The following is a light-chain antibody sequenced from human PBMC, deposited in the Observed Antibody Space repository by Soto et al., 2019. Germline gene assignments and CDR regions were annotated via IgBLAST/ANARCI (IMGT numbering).Light chain of an antibody. Sequence: DIQMTQSPSILSASVGDRVTITCRASQSISSWLAWYQQKPGKAPNLLIHKASHLESGVPSRFSGSGSGTEFTLTISSLQPGDFATYYCQHYNTYPWTLGQGTKVEIK. J-gene: IGKJ1*01. CDR1: QSISSW. CDR2: KAS. V-gene: IGKV1-5*03. CDR3: QHYNTYPWT.